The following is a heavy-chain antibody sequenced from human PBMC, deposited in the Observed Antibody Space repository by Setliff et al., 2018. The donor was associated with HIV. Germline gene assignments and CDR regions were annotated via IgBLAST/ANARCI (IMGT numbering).Heavy chain of an antibody. J-gene: IGHJ3*02. CDR2: VSNEGDT. CDR3: ARLKGVLVVMLDAFDI. V-gene: IGHV1-18*01. D-gene: IGHD2-15*01. Sequence: ASVKVSCKASGYTFSSYGISWVRQAPGQGLEWVGWVSNEGDTNYAQKYQDRVTLTTDTTTTTAYMELRGLRSDDTAVYYCARLKGVLVVMLDAFDIWGQGTMVTVSS. CDR1: GYTFSSYG.